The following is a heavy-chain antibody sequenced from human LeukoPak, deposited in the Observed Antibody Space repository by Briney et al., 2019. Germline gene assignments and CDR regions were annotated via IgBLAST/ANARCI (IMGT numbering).Heavy chain of an antibody. CDR2: IWYDGSNK. J-gene: IGHJ4*02. Sequence: GGSLRLSCAASGFTFSSYGMHWVRQAPGKGLEWVAVIWYDGSNKYYADSVKGRFTISRDNSKNTLYLQMNSLRAEDTAVYYCAREAPSNRDWTLLGGLYGYFDYWGQGTLVTVSS. CDR3: AREAPSNRDWTLLGGLYGYFDY. CDR1: GFTFSSYG. D-gene: IGHD1-14*01. V-gene: IGHV3-33*01.